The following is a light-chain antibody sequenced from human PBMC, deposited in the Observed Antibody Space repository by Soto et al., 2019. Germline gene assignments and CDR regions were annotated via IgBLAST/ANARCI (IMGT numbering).Light chain of an antibody. Sequence: EVVLTHSPTTLSLSPGERAILSCRASPSVTNYLAWYQQKPGQPPRLLIYGAFNRAAGIPARFSGSGSGTDFSLTISSLEPEDSAVYYCQQRNVWPPVTFGQGTRLEIK. J-gene: IGKJ5*01. V-gene: IGKV3-11*01. CDR1: PSVTNY. CDR2: GAF. CDR3: QQRNVWPPVT.